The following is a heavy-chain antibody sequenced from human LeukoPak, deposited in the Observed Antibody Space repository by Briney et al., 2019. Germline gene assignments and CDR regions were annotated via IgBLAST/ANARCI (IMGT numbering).Heavy chain of an antibody. Sequence: GRSLRLSCAASGFTFSSYGVHWVRQAPGKGLEWVAVISYDGGNKYYADSVKGRFTISRDNSKNTLYLQMNSLRAEDTAVYYCAKEEDYGDYTDYWGQGTLVTVSS. D-gene: IGHD4-17*01. CDR2: ISYDGGNK. J-gene: IGHJ4*02. CDR3: AKEEDYGDYTDY. V-gene: IGHV3-30*18. CDR1: GFTFSSYG.